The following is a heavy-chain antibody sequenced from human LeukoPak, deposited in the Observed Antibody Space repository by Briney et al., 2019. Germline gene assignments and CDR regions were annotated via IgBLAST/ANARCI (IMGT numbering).Heavy chain of an antibody. D-gene: IGHD2-15*01. CDR1: GFTFSSYS. CDR2: ISSSSSYI. Sequence: GGSLRLSCAASGFTFSSYSMNWVRQAPGKGLEWVSSISSSSSYIYYADSVKGRFTISRDNTKNSLYLQMNSLRAEDTAVYYCAKDRPGLPNCSGGSCYPGTAFDIWGQGTMVTVSS. CDR3: AKDRPGLPNCSGGSCYPGTAFDI. V-gene: IGHV3-21*01. J-gene: IGHJ3*02.